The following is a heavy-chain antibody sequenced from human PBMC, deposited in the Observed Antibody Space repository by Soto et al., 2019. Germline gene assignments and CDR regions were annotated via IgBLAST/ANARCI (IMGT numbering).Heavy chain of an antibody. CDR1: GGTFSNHA. D-gene: IGHD2-21*02. Sequence: ASVKVSCKASGGTFSNHAISWVRQAPGQGLEWVGGIIPMFPTADYAQRFQGRVTITADDSTTTVYMELSGLRSEDTAMYYCARDDATYCGGDCYRYFYYGMDVWGQGTTVTVSS. CDR3: ARDDATYCGGDCYRYFYYGMDV. J-gene: IGHJ6*02. V-gene: IGHV1-69*13. CDR2: IIPMFPTA.